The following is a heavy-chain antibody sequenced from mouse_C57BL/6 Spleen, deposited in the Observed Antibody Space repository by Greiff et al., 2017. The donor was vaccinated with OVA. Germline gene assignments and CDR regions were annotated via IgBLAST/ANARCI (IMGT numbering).Heavy chain of an antibody. CDR1: GFTSSDYG. CDR3: TGGLISTVVGGYAMDY. J-gene: IGHJ4*01. D-gene: IGHD1-1*01. CDR2: ISSGSSTI. Sequence: EVKLMESGGGLVKPGGSLKLSCAASGFTSSDYGMHWVRQAPEKGLEWVAYISSGSSTIYYAATVKGRFTISRDNAKNTLFLQMTSLRSEDTAMYYCTGGLISTVVGGYAMDYWGQGTSVTVSS. V-gene: IGHV5-17*01.